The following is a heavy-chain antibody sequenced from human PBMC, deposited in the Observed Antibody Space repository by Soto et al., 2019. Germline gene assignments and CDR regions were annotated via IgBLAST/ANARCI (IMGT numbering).Heavy chain of an antibody. CDR2: ISGSGGST. J-gene: IGHJ4*02. CDR3: AKDSNYDSSGYYYG. CDR1: GFTFSSYA. Sequence: PGGSLRLSCAASGFTFSSYAMSWVRQAPGKGLEWVSAISGSGGSTYYADSVKGRFTISRDNSKNTLYLQMNSLRAEDTAVYYCAKDSNYDSSGYYYGWGQGTLVTVSS. D-gene: IGHD3-22*01. V-gene: IGHV3-23*01.